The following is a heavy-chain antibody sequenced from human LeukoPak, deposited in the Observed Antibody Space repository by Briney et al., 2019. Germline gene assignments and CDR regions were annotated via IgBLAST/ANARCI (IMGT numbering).Heavy chain of an antibody. CDR3: ARVQKGIAAAGTGGGWFEP. D-gene: IGHD6-13*01. CDR1: GFTFSDYY. CDR2: ISSGGSTI. Sequence: GGSLRLSCAASGFTFSDYYMSWIRQAPGKGLEWILYISSGGSTIYYADSVRGQFTISRDNAKKSLYLQMNSLRAEDTAVYYCARVQKGIAAAGTGGGWFEPWGQGTLVTVS. J-gene: IGHJ5*02. V-gene: IGHV3-11*01.